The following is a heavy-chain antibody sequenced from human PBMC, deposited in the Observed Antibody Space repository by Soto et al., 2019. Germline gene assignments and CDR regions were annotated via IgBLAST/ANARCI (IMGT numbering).Heavy chain of an antibody. Sequence: SETLYLTCTVSGGSISSGGYYWSWIRQHPGKGLEWIGYIYYSGSTYYNPSLKSRVTISVDTSKNQFSLKLSSVTAADTAVYYCARVGYCSSTSCYVPGSFDYWGQGTLVTVSS. CDR3: ARVGYCSSTSCYVPGSFDY. CDR1: GGSISSGGYY. J-gene: IGHJ4*02. D-gene: IGHD2-2*01. V-gene: IGHV4-31*03. CDR2: IYYSGST.